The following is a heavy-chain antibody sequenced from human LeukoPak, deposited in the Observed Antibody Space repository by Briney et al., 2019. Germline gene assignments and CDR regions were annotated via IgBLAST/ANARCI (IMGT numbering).Heavy chain of an antibody. CDR3: ARGVATVVP. J-gene: IGHJ4*02. Sequence: GGSLRLSCAASEFTFRNHTMNWVRQAPGKGLEWVSSISSRSDYLYYADSVKGRFTISRDNAKNSLFLQMNSLTVEDTAIYYCARGVATVVPWGQGTLVTVSS. CDR2: ISSRSDYL. D-gene: IGHD5-12*01. V-gene: IGHV3-21*04. CDR1: EFTFRNHT.